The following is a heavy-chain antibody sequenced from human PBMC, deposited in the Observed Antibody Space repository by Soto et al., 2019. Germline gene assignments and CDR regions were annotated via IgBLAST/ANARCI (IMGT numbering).Heavy chain of an antibody. Sequence: EVQLVESGGGLVQPGGSLRLSCAASGFTFSSYSMNWVRQAPGKGLEWVSYISSSSSTIYYADSVKGRFTIFRDNAKNSLYLQMNSLRAEDTAVYSCARNPYWTTVTPYDYWGQGTLVTVSS. V-gene: IGHV3-48*01. CDR3: ARNPYWTTVTPYDY. CDR2: ISSSSSTI. CDR1: GFTFSSYS. J-gene: IGHJ4*02. D-gene: IGHD4-17*01.